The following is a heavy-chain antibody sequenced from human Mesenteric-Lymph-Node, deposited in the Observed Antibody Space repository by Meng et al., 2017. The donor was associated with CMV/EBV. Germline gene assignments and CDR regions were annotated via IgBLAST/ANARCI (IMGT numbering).Heavy chain of an antibody. CDR2: ISGSTGST. D-gene: IGHD1-7*01. Sequence: GESLKISCVASGFIFSKYVMNWVRQAPGKGLEWVSSISGSTGSTYYADAVKGRFTISRDNSKNTLYLQMNSLRAEDTAVYYCAKSIRRARTGTSGMDVWGQGTTVTVSS. CDR1: GFIFSKYV. J-gene: IGHJ6*02. V-gene: IGHV3-23*01. CDR3: AKSIRRARTGTSGMDV.